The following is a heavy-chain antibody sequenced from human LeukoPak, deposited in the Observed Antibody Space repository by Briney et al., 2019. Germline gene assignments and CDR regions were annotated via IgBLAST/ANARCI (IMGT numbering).Heavy chain of an antibody. CDR1: GGSISSSGYY. Sequence: SETLSLTCTVPGGSISSSGYYWGWIRQPPGKGLEWIGSIYYSGSTYYNPSLKSRVTISVDTSKNQFSLKLSSVTAADTAVYYCARPHGSGSYYWFDPWGQGTLVTVSS. J-gene: IGHJ5*02. CDR3: ARPHGSGSYYWFDP. D-gene: IGHD3-10*01. CDR2: IYYSGST. V-gene: IGHV4-39*01.